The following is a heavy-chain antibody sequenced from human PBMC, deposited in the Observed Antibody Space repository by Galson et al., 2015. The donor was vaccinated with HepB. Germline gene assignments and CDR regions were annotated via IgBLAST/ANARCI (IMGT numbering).Heavy chain of an antibody. D-gene: IGHD6-13*01. V-gene: IGHV1-24*01. J-gene: IGHJ5*02. CDR2: FDPEDGET. CDR1: GYTLTELS. CDR3: ATEASSSSWYWFDP. Sequence: SVKVSCKVSGYTLTELSMHWVRQAPGKGLEWMGGFDPEDGETIYAQKFQGRVTMTEDTSTDTAYMELSSLRSEDTAVYYCATEASSSSWYWFDPWGQGTLVTVSS.